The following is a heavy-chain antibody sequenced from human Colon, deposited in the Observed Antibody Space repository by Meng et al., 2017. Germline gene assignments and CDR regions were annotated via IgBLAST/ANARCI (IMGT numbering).Heavy chain of an antibody. J-gene: IGHJ4*02. Sequence: QVQLQESGPGLVKPSQTLSLTCTVSGGSISSGGYYWSWIRQHPGKGLEWIGYIYYSGNTYYNPSLKSRVAISVDTSKNQFSLKLSSVTAADTAVYYCARYCASTNCYTGFDFWGQGTLVTVSS. CDR3: ARYCASTNCYTGFDF. CDR1: GGSISSGGYY. CDR2: IYYSGNT. V-gene: IGHV4-31*03. D-gene: IGHD2-2*02.